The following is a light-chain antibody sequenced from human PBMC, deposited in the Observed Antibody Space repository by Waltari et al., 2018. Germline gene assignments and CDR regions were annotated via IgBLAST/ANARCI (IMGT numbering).Light chain of an antibody. Sequence: DFVMTQSPDSLAVSLGERATINCKSSQSVLFDSNNKNYLAWYQQKPGQPPKRRIYWASTRESGVPERFSGSGSGTEFTLTISSLQAEDVAIYYCQQYYNLPLTFGGGTKVEIK. V-gene: IGKV4-1*01. CDR3: QQYYNLPLT. CDR1: QSVLFDSNNKNY. CDR2: WAS. J-gene: IGKJ4*01.